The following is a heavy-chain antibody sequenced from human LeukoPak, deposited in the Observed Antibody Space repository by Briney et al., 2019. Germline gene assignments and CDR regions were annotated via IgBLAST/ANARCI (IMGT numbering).Heavy chain of an antibody. CDR2: LRPDGSDK. J-gene: IGHJ5*02. Sequence: GGSLRLSCAASGFTFSGYRMTWVRQAPGKGLEWVANLRPDGSDKYYADSVKGRFTISRDNAKNSLYLQMNGLRADDTAIYYRARDAYDDASESWGQGTLVTVSS. CDR3: ARDAYDDASES. V-gene: IGHV3-7*01. D-gene: IGHD3-3*01. CDR1: GFTFSGYR.